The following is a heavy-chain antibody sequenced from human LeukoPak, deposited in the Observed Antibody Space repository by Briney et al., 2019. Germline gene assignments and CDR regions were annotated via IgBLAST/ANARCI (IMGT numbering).Heavy chain of an antibody. CDR2: IKKDGSEK. CDR3: ATGESYDSSGYSFDY. J-gene: IGHJ4*02. D-gene: IGHD3-22*01. V-gene: IGHV3-7*01. CDR1: GFTFSSYW. Sequence: PGGSLRLSCAASGFTFSSYWMSWVRQAPGKGLEWVANIKKDGSEKYYVDSVKGRFTISRDNAKNSLYLQMNSLRAEDTAVYYCATGESYDSSGYSFDYWGQGILVTVSS.